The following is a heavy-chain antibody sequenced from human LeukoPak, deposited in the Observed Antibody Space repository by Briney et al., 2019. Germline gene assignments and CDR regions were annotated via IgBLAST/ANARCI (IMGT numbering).Heavy chain of an antibody. D-gene: IGHD6-13*01. V-gene: IGHV1-2*02. CDR1: GYTFTGYY. CDR3: ARVGIAAAAVGRDY. Sequence: GASVTVSCKASGYTFTGYYVHWVRQAPGQGLEWMGWINPNSGNTNYAQKFQGRVTMTRDTSISTAYMELSRLKSDDTAMYFCARVGIAAAAVGRDYWGQGTLVTVSS. J-gene: IGHJ4*02. CDR2: INPNSGNT.